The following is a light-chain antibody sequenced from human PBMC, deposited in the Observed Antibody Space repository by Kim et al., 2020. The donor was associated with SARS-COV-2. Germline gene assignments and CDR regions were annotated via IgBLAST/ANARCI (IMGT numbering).Light chain of an antibody. J-gene: IGLJ3*02. V-gene: IGLV6-57*03. Sequence: NFMLTQPHSVSESPGKTVTISCTRSSGSIASSYVQWYQQRPGSAPTTVIYENNQRPSGVPDRFSGSVDSSSNSASLTISGLKTEDEADYYCQSYDISNQVFGGGTQLTVL. CDR1: SGSIASSY. CDR3: QSYDISNQV. CDR2: ENN.